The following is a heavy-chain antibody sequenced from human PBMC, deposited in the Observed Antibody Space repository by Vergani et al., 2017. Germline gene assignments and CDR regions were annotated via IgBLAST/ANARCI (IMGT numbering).Heavy chain of an antibody. V-gene: IGHV3-21*01. CDR3: ARDRRATGDAFDI. CDR1: GFTFSSYS. CDR2: ISSSSSYI. J-gene: IGHJ3*02. Sequence: EVQLVESGGGLVKPGGSLRLSCAASGFTFSSYSMNWVRQAPGKGLEWVSSISSSSSYIYYADSVKGRFTISRDNSKNTLYLQMNSLRAEDTAVYYCARDRRATGDAFDIWGQGTMVTVSS. D-gene: IGHD5-12*01.